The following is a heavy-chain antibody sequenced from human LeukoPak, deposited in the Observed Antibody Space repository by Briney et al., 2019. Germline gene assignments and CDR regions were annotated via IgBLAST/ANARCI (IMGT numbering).Heavy chain of an antibody. CDR1: GFTFSSYS. CDR3: ARVATPIGRYFDY. D-gene: IGHD3-22*01. Sequence: SGGSPRLSCAASGFTFSSYSMNWVRQAPGKGLEWVSSISSSSSYIYYADSVKGRFTISRDNAKNSLYLQMNSLRAEDTAVYYCARVATPIGRYFDYWGQGTLVTVSS. CDR2: ISSSSSYI. J-gene: IGHJ4*02. V-gene: IGHV3-21*01.